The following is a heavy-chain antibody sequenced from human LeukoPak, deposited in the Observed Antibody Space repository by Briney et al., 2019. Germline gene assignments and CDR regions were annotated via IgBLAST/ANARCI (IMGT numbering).Heavy chain of an antibody. D-gene: IGHD3-3*01. CDR1: GGTFSSYA. CDR2: IIPILGIA. V-gene: IGHV1-69*10. CDR3: ARDHVSLDYDFWSGYLKGFDY. Sequence: ASVTVSCTASGGTFSSYAISWVRQAPGQGLEWMGRIIPILGIANYAQKFQGRVTITADKSTSTAYMELSSLRSEDTAVYYCARDHVSLDYDFWSGYLKGFDYWGQGTLVTVSS. J-gene: IGHJ4*02.